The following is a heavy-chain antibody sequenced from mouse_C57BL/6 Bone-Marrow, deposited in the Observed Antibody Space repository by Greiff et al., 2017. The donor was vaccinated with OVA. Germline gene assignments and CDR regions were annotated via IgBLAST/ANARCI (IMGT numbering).Heavy chain of an antibody. D-gene: IGHD1-1*01. CDR3: ARGDYYGSSYDV. CDR2: IHPNSGST. Sequence: QVQLQQPGAELVKPGASVKLYCKASGYTFTSYWMHWVKQRPGQGLEWIGMIHPNSGSTNYNEKFKSKATLTVDKSSSTAYMQLSSLTSEDSAVYYCARGDYYGSSYDVWGTGTTVTVSS. J-gene: IGHJ1*03. CDR1: GYTFTSYW. V-gene: IGHV1-64*01.